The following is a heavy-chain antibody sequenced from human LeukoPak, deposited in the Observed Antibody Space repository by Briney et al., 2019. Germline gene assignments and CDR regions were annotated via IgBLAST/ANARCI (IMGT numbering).Heavy chain of an antibody. D-gene: IGHD6-19*01. Sequence: SETLSLTCAVYGGSFSGYYWSWIRQPPGKGLEWIGEINHSGSTNYNPSLKSRVTTSIVTSKIHFSLKLRSVAAAGTAVYDCTRGRGGWYVDGMDVWGQGTTVTVS. CDR3: TRGRGGWYVDGMDV. CDR2: INHSGST. V-gene: IGHV4-34*01. J-gene: IGHJ6*02. CDR1: GGSFSGYY.